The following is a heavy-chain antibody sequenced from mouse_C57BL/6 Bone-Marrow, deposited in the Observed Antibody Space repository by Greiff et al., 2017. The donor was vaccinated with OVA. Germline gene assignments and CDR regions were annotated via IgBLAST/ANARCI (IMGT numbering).Heavy chain of an antibody. CDR2: IYPGDGDT. J-gene: IGHJ2*01. CDR3: AIERQLRLRDYFDY. D-gene: IGHD3-2*02. CDR1: GYAFSSSW. Sequence: QVQLQQSGPELVKPGASVKISCKASGYAFSSSWMNWVKQRPGKGLEWIGRIYPGDGDTNYNGKFKGKATLTADKSSSTAYMQLSSLTSEDSAVYFCAIERQLRLRDYFDYWGQGTTLTVSS. V-gene: IGHV1-82*01.